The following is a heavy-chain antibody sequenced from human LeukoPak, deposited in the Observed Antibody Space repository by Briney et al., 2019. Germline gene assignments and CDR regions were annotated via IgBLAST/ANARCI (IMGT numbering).Heavy chain of an antibody. CDR1: GFTFSDSA. Sequence: GGSLRLSCAASGFTFSDSAMHWVRQASGKGLEWVGRIRSKANSYATAYAASVKGRFTISRDDSKNTAYLQMNSLKTEDTAVYYCAKGSGIVGATDFDYWGQGTLVTVSS. J-gene: IGHJ4*02. CDR2: IRSKANSYAT. CDR3: AKGSGIVGATDFDY. V-gene: IGHV3-73*01. D-gene: IGHD1-26*01.